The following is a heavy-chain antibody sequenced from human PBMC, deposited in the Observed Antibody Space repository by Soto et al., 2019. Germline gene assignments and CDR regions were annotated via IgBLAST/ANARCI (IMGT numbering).Heavy chain of an antibody. D-gene: IGHD3-10*01. Sequence: SVKVSCKASGGTFGSYAISWVRQAPGQGLEWMGGIIPIFGTANYAQKFQGRVTITADESTSTAYMELSSLRSEDTAVYYCASMVRGVMWWFDPWGQGTLVTVSS. CDR2: IIPIFGTA. CDR3: ASMVRGVMWWFDP. J-gene: IGHJ5*02. V-gene: IGHV1-69*13. CDR1: GGTFGSYA.